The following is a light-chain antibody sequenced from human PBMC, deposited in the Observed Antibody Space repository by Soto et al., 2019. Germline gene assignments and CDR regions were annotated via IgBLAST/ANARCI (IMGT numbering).Light chain of an antibody. CDR3: QQADSFPLT. V-gene: IGKV1-5*03. CDR1: QSLSTW. Sequence: ILMTQSPSTLSASVGDIVTNTCRASQSLSTWLAWYQQKPGKAPKLLIYKASTLQSGVPSRFSASGSGADFTLTISSLQPEDFATYYCQQADSFPLTFGQGTRLEIK. J-gene: IGKJ5*01. CDR2: KAS.